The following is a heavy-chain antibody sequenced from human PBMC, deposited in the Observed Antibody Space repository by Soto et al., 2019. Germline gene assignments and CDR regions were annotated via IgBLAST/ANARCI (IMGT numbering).Heavy chain of an antibody. J-gene: IGHJ6*02. V-gene: IGHV1-69*01. D-gene: IGHD3-16*01. CDR3: ARIWAASYYYGMDV. CDR1: GXXXXXXX. CDR2: IIPSFGTA. Sequence: VKKPGSSVKVXXKASGXXXXXXXIXWVRQAXXXXXXWMGGIIPSFGTANYAQKFQGRVTITADESTSTAYMELSSLRSEDTAVYYCARIWAASYYYGMDVWGQGTTVTVSS.